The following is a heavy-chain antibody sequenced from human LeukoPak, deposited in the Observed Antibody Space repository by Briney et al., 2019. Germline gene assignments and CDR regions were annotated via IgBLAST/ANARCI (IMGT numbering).Heavy chain of an antibody. D-gene: IGHD2/OR15-2a*01. CDR2: IRYDGSNK. Sequence: GGSLRLSCAASGFTFSSYGMHWVRQAPGKGLEWVAFIRYDGSNKYYADSVKGRFTISRDNSKNTLYLQMNSLRAEDTAVYYCAKVNIADSPFATLHFDYWGQGTLVTVSS. V-gene: IGHV3-30*02. CDR3: AKVNIADSPFATLHFDY. J-gene: IGHJ4*02. CDR1: GFTFSSYG.